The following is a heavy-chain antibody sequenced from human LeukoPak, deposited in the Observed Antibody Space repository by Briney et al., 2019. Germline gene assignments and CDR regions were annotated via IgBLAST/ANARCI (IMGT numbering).Heavy chain of an antibody. J-gene: IGHJ4*02. CDR1: GGSISSSYY. CDR3: ARLGPRFGVVPAPIGR. D-gene: IGHD2-2*01. Sequence: SETLSLTCTVSGGSISSSYYWGWIRQPPGKGLEWIGTIYYSGSTYYNPSLKSRVTISIDTSKNQFSLKLSSVTAADTAVYYCARLGPRFGVVPAPIGRWGQGTLVTVSS. CDR2: IYYSGST. V-gene: IGHV4-39*01.